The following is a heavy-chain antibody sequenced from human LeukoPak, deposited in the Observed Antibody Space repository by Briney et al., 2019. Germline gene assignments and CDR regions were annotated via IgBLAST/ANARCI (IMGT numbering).Heavy chain of an antibody. D-gene: IGHD3/OR15-3a*01. CDR2: ISSSTTTI. J-gene: IGHJ4*02. V-gene: IGHV3-48*02. Sequence: GGSLRLSCEASGFTFSSYSMNWVRQAPGKGLGWVSYISSSTTTIDYADSVKQRFNITRDNDKNSMYLHKKSLRHEDTAVYYCARDRDWSFDYWGQGTLVSVSS. CDR1: GFTFSSYS. CDR3: ARDRDWSFDY.